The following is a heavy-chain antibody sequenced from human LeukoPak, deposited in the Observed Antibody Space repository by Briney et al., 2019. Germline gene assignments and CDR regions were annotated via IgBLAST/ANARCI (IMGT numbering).Heavy chain of an antibody. V-gene: IGHV4-39*01. CDR1: GGSISSSSYY. Sequence: SETLSLTCTVSGGSISSSSYYWGWIRQPPGKGLEWIGSIYYSGSTYYNPSLKSRVTISVDTSKNQFSPKLTSVTAADTAVYYCARPNYDILTGYYGYFDYWGQGTLVTVSS. J-gene: IGHJ4*02. D-gene: IGHD3-9*01. CDR3: ARPNYDILTGYYGYFDY. CDR2: IYYSGST.